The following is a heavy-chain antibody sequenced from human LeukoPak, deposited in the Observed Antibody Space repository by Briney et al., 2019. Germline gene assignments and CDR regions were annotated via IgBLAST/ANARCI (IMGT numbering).Heavy chain of an antibody. J-gene: IGHJ6*02. V-gene: IGHV3-11*04. CDR3: ARDSYCSGGSCYYYYYGMDV. Sequence: GGSLRLSCAASGFTFSDYYMSWVRQAPGKGLEWVSYISSSGSTIYYADSVKGRFTISRDNAKNSLYLQMNSLRAEDTAVYYCARDSYCSGGSCYYYYYGMDVWGQGTTVTISS. D-gene: IGHD2-15*01. CDR2: ISSSGSTI. CDR1: GFTFSDYY.